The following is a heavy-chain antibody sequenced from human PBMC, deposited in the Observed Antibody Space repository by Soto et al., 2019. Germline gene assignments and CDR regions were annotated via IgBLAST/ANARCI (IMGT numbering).Heavy chain of an antibody. CDR3: AKGGGQWLVTSDFNY. V-gene: IGHV3-30*18. D-gene: IGHD6-19*01. CDR2: VSHDGRNT. Sequence: PGGSLRLSCAASGFTFSDYAMHWVRQAPGKGLEWVAVVSHDGRNTHYADSVKGRFTISRDSSKNTVSLEMTSLRAGDRVFYYCAKGGGQWLVTSDFNYWGQGALVTVSS. J-gene: IGHJ4*02. CDR1: GFTFSDYA.